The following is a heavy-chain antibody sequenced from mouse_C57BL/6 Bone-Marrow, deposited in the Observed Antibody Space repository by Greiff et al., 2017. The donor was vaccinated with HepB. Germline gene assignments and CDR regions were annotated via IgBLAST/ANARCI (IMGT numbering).Heavy chain of an antibody. CDR1: GYTFTSYG. J-gene: IGHJ1*03. CDR3: ARTITTVGGNWYFDV. CDR2: IYPRSGNT. D-gene: IGHD1-1*01. Sequence: LQESGAELARPGASVKLSCKASGYTFTSYGISWVKQRTGQGLEWIGEIYPRSGNTYYNEKFKGKATLTADKSSSTAYMELRSLTSEDSAVYFCARTITTVGGNWYFDVWGTGTTVTVSS. V-gene: IGHV1-81*01.